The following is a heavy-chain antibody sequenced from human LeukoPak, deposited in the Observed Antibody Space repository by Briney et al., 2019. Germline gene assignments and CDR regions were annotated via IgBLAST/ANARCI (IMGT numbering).Heavy chain of an antibody. CDR2: IYSGGST. V-gene: IGHV3-53*01. J-gene: IGHJ5*02. D-gene: IGHD3-22*01. Sequence: PGGSLRLSCAASGFTVSSNYMSWVRQAPGKGLEWVSVIYSGGSTYYADSVKGRFTISRDNSKNTLYLQMNSLRAEDTAVYYCARESKYYDSSGYYDWFDPWGQGTPVTVSS. CDR1: GFTVSSNY. CDR3: ARESKYYDSSGYYDWFDP.